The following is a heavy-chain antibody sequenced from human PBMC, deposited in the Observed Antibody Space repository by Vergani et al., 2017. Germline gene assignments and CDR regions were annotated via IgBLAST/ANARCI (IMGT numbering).Heavy chain of an antibody. D-gene: IGHD3-22*01. V-gene: IGHV5-51*01. CDR3: ARLYGRDSSGSKYFDY. CDR2: IHPADSDT. Sequence: EVQLVQSGAEVKKPGESLKISCQISGYSFTNYWNGRVRQMPGKGLEWMGIIHPADSDTRYSPSFQGQVTISVDKSISTAYLQRSSLRASDSAMYYCARLYGRDSSGSKYFDYWGQGTLVTVSS. J-gene: IGHJ4*02. CDR1: GYSFTNYW.